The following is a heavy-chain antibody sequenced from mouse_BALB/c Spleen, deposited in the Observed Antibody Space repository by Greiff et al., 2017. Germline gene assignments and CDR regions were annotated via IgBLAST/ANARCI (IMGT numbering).Heavy chain of an antibody. CDR2: ISNGGGST. Sequence: EVQRVESGGGLVQPGGSLKLSCAASGFTFSSYTMSWVRQTPEKRLEWVAYISNGGGSTYYPDTVKGRFTISRDNAKNTLYLQMSSLKSEDTAMYYCARQAISGAMDYWGQGTSVTVSS. CDR3: ARQAISGAMDY. J-gene: IGHJ4*01. D-gene: IGHD1-1*01. CDR1: GFTFSSYT. V-gene: IGHV5-12-2*01.